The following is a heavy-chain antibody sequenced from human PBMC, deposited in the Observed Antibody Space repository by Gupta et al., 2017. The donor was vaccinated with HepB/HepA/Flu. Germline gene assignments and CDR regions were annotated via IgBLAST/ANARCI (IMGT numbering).Heavy chain of an antibody. V-gene: IGHV3-48*03. Sequence: EVQLVESGGGLVQPGGSLGLSCSASGFPFNGYDMNWVRQASGRGLEWISYISSGDNRIYFAVSVKGRFTISRDNARNSLYLQINSLRAEDTAVYYCARARSYYYGMDFWGQGTSVTVAS. CDR2: ISSGDNRI. CDR1: GFPFNGYD. D-gene: IGHD3-10*01. J-gene: IGHJ6*02. CDR3: ARARSYYYGMDF.